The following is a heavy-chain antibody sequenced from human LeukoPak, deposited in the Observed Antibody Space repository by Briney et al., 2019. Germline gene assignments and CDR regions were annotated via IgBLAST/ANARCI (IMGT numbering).Heavy chain of an antibody. D-gene: IGHD6-13*01. CDR1: GDSISSSRDY. CDR3: ARVNYRAAAGT. CDR2: ISNSGST. V-gene: IGHV4-39*07. Sequence: SETLSLTCTVSGDSISSSRDYWDWIRQPPGKGLEWIGIISNSGSTYYNPSLKSRVTISVDTSKNQFSLKLSSVTAADTAVYYCARVNYRAAAGTWGQGTLVTVSS. J-gene: IGHJ4*02.